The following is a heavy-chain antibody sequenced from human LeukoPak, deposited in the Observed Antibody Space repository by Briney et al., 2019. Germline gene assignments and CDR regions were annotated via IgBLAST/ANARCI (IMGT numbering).Heavy chain of an antibody. J-gene: IGHJ4*02. CDR2: INHSGST. Sequence: NASEALSLTCAVYGGSFSGYYWSWIRQPPGKGLEWIGEINHSGSTNYNPSLKSRVTISVDTSKNQFSLKLSSVTAADTAVYYCARGGSTMVRGVIDEFDYWGQGTLVTVSS. V-gene: IGHV4-34*01. CDR3: ARGGSTMVRGVIDEFDY. CDR1: GGSFSGYY. D-gene: IGHD3-10*01.